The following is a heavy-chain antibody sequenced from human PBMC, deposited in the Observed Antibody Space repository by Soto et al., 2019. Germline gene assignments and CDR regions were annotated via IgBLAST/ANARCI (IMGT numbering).Heavy chain of an antibody. CDR2: IFYTGST. J-gene: IGHJ4*02. Sequence: SETLSLTCSVSGGSISSYYWSWIRQPPGKGLEWVGYIFYTGSTNYNPSLKSRVTISVDTSKNQFSLKLKSVTAADTAVYYCARVSPPFSSSWEQYLDYWGQGTLVTVSS. CDR1: GGSISSYY. V-gene: IGHV4-59*08. D-gene: IGHD6-13*01. CDR3: ARVSPPFSSSWEQYLDY.